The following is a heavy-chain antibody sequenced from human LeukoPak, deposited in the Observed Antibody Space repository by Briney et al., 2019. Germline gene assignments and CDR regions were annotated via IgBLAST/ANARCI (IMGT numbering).Heavy chain of an antibody. Sequence: SETLSLTCTVSGYSISSGYYWGWIRQPPGKGLEWIGSIYHSGSTYYNPSLKSRATISVDTSKNQFSLKLSSVTAADTAVYYCARGIYDILTGYRFDYWGQGTLVTVSS. D-gene: IGHD3-9*01. CDR3: ARGIYDILTGYRFDY. J-gene: IGHJ4*02. CDR2: IYHSGST. V-gene: IGHV4-38-2*02. CDR1: GYSISSGYY.